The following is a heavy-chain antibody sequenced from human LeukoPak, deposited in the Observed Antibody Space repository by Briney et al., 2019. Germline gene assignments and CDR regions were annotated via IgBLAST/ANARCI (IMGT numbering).Heavy chain of an antibody. Sequence: TGGSLRLSCAASGFTFDDYAMHWVRQAPGKGLEWVSGISWNSGSIGYADSVKGRFTISRDNAKNSLYLQMNSLRVEDTAVYYCARVRSPATLTLHLYFDYWGQGTLVTVSS. J-gene: IGHJ4*02. CDR1: GFTFDDYA. CDR3: ARVRSPATLTLHLYFDY. D-gene: IGHD2-2*01. V-gene: IGHV3-9*01. CDR2: ISWNSGSI.